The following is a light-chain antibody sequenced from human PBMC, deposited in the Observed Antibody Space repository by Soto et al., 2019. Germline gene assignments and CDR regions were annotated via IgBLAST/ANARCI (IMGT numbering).Light chain of an antibody. CDR1: QSVSSN. CDR3: QQYNNWPRT. V-gene: IGKV3D-15*01. CDR2: DAS. J-gene: IGKJ1*01. Sequence: EIVLIQSPATLSLSPGERATLSCRASQSVSSNLAWYQQNPGQAPRLLIFDASNRATGIPARFSGSGSGTEFTLTISSLQSEDFAVYYCQQYNNWPRTFGQGTKVEIK.